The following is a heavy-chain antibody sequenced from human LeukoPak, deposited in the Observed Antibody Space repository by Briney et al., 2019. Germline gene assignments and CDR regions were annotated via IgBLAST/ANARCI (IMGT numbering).Heavy chain of an antibody. CDR3: AKAGRAATPYYFDY. D-gene: IGHD2-15*01. V-gene: IGHV3-23*01. CDR2: ISGSGGST. Sequence: GGSLRLSCAASGFTFSSYGMSWVRQAPGKGLEWVSAISGSGGSTYHADSVKGRFTISRDNTKNTLYLQMNSLRAEDTAVYYCAKAGRAATPYYFDYWGQGTLVTVSS. CDR1: GFTFSSYG. J-gene: IGHJ4*02.